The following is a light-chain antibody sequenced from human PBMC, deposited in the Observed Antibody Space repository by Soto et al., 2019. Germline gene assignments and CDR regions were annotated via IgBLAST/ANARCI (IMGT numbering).Light chain of an antibody. V-gene: IGLV1-40*01. Sequence: QAVRTQPPSVSGAPRHRVTISCTGSSSNIGSTYDVQWYQQLPGTAPKLLIHGNTDRPSGVPDRFSGSKSGTSASLAITGLQADDEADYYCQSYDDSLSVHYVFGTGTKVTVL. CDR1: SSNIGSTYD. CDR3: QSYDDSLSVHYV. J-gene: IGLJ1*01. CDR2: GNT.